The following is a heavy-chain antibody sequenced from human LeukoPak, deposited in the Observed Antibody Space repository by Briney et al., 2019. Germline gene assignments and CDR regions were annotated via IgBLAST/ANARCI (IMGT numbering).Heavy chain of an antibody. D-gene: IGHD3-22*01. J-gene: IGHJ4*02. CDR1: GFTFSSYG. CDR3: AKAASMTVVVTPDY. CDR2: ISYDGSNK. V-gene: IGHV3-30*18. Sequence: GGSLRLSCAASGFTFSSYGMHWVRQAPGKGLEWVAVISYDGSNKYYADSVKGRFTISRDNSKNTLYLQMNSLRAEDTAVYYCAKAASMTVVVTPDYWGQGTLVTVSS.